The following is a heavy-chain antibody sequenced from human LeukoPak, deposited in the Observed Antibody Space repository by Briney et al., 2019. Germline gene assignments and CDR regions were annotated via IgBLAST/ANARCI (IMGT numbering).Heavy chain of an antibody. D-gene: IGHD4-17*01. CDR3: AKDRGGEYV. J-gene: IGHJ4*02. Sequence: GGSLRLSCAGSGYTFSSYAMSWARQAPGKGPEWVSAISGTGENTYYADSVRGRFTISRDNSKNTLYLQINSLRAEDTAIYYCAKDRGGEYVRGQGTLVTVSS. V-gene: IGHV3-23*01. CDR2: ISGTGENT. CDR1: GYTFSSYA.